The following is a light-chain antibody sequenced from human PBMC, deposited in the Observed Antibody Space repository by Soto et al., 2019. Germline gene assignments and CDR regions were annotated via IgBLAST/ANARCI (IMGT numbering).Light chain of an antibody. J-gene: IGKJ5*01. V-gene: IGKV3-15*01. CDR1: QSVRSN. CDR2: GAS. Sequence: ELVMTPSPATLSAYTRQRAPLSCIASQSVRSNLAWYQQKPGQAPRLLIYGASTRATGIPVRFSGSGSGTEFTLTISSLQSEDFAVYYCQQYNKLPWITFGQGGLLAIK. CDR3: QQYNKLPWIT.